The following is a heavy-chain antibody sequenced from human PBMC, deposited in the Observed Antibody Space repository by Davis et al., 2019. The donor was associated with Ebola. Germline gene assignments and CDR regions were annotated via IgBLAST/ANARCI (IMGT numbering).Heavy chain of an antibody. Sequence: PGGSLRLSCAASGFTFRSYDLSWVRQAPGKGLEWVSGISGGGGSTSYADSVKGRFTISRDNSKNTLYLQMNSLRAEDTAVYYCAKALSTSSGDYDYVWGSYPIDYWGQGTLVTVSS. V-gene: IGHV3-23*01. CDR1: GFTFRSYD. D-gene: IGHD3-16*02. J-gene: IGHJ4*02. CDR2: ISGGGGST. CDR3: AKALSTSSGDYDYVWGSYPIDY.